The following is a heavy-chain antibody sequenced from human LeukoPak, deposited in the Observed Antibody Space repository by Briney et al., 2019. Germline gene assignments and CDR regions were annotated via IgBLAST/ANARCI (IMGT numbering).Heavy chain of an antibody. CDR1: GFTFSTYW. D-gene: IGHD1-26*01. CDR2: IKEDGSER. V-gene: IGHV3-7*05. Sequence: GGSLRLSCAASGFTFSTYWMSWVRQAPGKGLEWVANIKEDGSERYHVDSVKGRFTISRDNAKNSLYLQMNSLRADDTAVYYCARDRGVVGNYDYWGQGTLVTVPS. CDR3: ARDRGVVGNYDY. J-gene: IGHJ4*02.